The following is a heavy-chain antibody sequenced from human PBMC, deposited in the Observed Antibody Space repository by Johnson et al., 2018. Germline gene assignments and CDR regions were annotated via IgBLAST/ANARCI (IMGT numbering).Heavy chain of an antibody. Sequence: EVQLLESGGGLVQPGGSLRLSCAASGFTVSSNYMSWVRPAPGKGLEWVSVIYSGGSPYYADSVKGRFTISRDNSKNTLYLQMNSRRAEDTAVYYCARGGGYDDCYYRDVWGKGTTVTVSS. J-gene: IGHJ6*03. V-gene: IGHV3-66*02. CDR3: ARGGGYDDCYYRDV. CDR2: IYSGGSP. CDR1: GFTVSSNY. D-gene: IGHD3-16*01.